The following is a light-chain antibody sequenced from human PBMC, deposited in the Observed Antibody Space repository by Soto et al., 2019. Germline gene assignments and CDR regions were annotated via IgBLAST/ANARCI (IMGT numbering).Light chain of an antibody. V-gene: IGKV1-33*01. Sequence: DIQMTQSPSSLSASVGDRVTIICQASHDINNYLNWYQQKPGKAPKLLIYDSSNLEIGVPSRFSGSGYGTRFSFTISSLQPEDIATYDCQQFDNLPFTFGRGTRLEIK. CDR1: HDINNY. CDR2: DSS. J-gene: IGKJ5*01. CDR3: QQFDNLPFT.